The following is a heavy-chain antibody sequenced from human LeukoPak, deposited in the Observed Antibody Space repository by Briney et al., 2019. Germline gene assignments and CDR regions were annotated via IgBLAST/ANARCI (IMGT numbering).Heavy chain of an antibody. CDR3: AKDIGPGSYWGVGLDY. D-gene: IGHD1-26*01. V-gene: IGHV3-9*01. J-gene: IGHJ4*02. Sequence: GGSLRLSCAASGFTFDYYAMHCVRQAPGKGLEWGSGISWNRGSIGYADSVKGRFTISRYNAKNSLYLPMNSLRAEDTALYYCAKDIGPGSYWGVGLDYWGQGTLVTVSS. CDR2: ISWNRGSI. CDR1: GFTFDYYA.